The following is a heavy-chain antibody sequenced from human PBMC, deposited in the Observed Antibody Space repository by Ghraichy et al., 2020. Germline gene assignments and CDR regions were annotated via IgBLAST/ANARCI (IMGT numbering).Heavy chain of an antibody. CDR2: IYYSGST. D-gene: IGHD6-6*01. Sequence: SETLSLTCTVSGGSISSYYWSWIRQPPGKGLEWIGYIYYSGSTNYNPSLKSRVTISVDTSKNQFSLKLSSVTAADTAVYYCARQRSIAARRGGWFDPWGQGTLVTVSS. V-gene: IGHV4-59*08. J-gene: IGHJ5*02. CDR3: ARQRSIAARRGGWFDP. CDR1: GGSISSYY.